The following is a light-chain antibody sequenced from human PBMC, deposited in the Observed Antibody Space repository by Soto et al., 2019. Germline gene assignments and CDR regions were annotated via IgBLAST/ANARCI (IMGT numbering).Light chain of an antibody. V-gene: IGLV1-40*01. CDR1: NSNIGAGYE. CDR2: ENN. J-gene: IGLJ1*01. Sequence: QAVVTQPPSVSEAPGQRVTISCTGSNSNIGAGYEAHWYQQVPGTAPKLLIYENNNRPSGVPDRFSGSKSGTSASLAITGLQAEDEAEYYCQSYDSSLSGYVFGTGTKVTVL. CDR3: QSYDSSLSGYV.